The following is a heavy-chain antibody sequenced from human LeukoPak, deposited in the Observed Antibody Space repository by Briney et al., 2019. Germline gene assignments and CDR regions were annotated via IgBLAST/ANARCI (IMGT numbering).Heavy chain of an antibody. CDR1: GFTFGDYT. Sequence: GGSLRLSCAASGFTFGDYTLHWVRQAPGKGLEWVSLISWDGDNSYYADSVKGRFTISRDNSKNSLYLQMNSLRVEDTALYYCAKGQQWLPGDYWGQGTLVTVSS. J-gene: IGHJ4*02. V-gene: IGHV3-43*01. CDR2: ISWDGDNS. CDR3: AKGQQWLPGDY. D-gene: IGHD6-19*01.